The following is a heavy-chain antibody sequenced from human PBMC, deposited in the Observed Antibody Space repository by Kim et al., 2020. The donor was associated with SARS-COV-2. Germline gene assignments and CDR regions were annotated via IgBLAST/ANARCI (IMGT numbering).Heavy chain of an antibody. J-gene: IGHJ4*02. CDR3: ASAYCSSTSCYAADY. CDR2: INAGNGNT. CDR1: GYTFTSYA. D-gene: IGHD2-2*01. Sequence: ASVKVSCKASGYTFTSYAMHWVRQAPGQRLEWMGWINAGNGNTKYSQKFQGRVTITRDTSASTAYMELSSLRSEDTAVYYCASAYCSSTSCYAADYWGQGTLVTVSS. V-gene: IGHV1-3*01.